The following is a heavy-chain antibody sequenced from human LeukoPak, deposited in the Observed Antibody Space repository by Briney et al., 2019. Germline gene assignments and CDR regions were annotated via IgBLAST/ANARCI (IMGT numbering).Heavy chain of an antibody. J-gene: IGHJ4*02. V-gene: IGHV3-66*01. Sequence: PGGSLRLSCAASGFTVSSNYMSWVRQPPGEALEWVSVIYSGGNTYYADSVKGRFTISRDNSQNTLYLQMNSLRVEDTAIYYCAKASSETNFDYWGQGTLVTVSS. CDR1: GFTVSSNY. CDR2: IYSGGNT. CDR3: AKASSETNFDY. D-gene: IGHD2-2*01.